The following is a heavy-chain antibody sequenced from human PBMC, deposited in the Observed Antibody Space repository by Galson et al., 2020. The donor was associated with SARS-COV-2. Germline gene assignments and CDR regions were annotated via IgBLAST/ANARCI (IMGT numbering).Heavy chain of an antibody. CDR1: GYTFGNYG. CDR3: AKGSGWLTPDY. J-gene: IGHJ4*02. CDR2: INGYNGNA. D-gene: IGHD6-19*01. V-gene: IGHV1-18*01. Sequence: SVKVSCKTSGYTFGNYGVNWVRQAPGQGLEWMGWINGYNGNANYAQNFQGRVIMTTDTSTTTVYMELRGLRSYDTAVYYCAKGSGWLTPDYWGQGTLVTVSS.